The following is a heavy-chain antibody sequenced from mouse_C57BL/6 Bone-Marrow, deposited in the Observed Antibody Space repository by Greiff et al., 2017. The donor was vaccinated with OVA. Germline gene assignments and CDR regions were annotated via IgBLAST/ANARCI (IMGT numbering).Heavy chain of an antibody. CDR3: AIPPSTTVVAPYAMDY. J-gene: IGHJ4*01. Sequence: QVQLQQPGAELVKPGASVKMSCKASGYTFTSYWITWVKQRPGQGLEWIGDIYPGSGSTNYNEKFKSKATLTVDTSSSTAYMQLSSLTSEYSAVYYCAIPPSTTVVAPYAMDYWGQGTSVTVSS. V-gene: IGHV1-55*01. D-gene: IGHD1-1*01. CDR1: GYTFTSYW. CDR2: IYPGSGST.